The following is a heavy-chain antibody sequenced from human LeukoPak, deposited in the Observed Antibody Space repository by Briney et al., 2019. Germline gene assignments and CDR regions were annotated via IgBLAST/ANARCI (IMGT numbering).Heavy chain of an antibody. CDR1: GFTFSSYS. Sequence: GGSLRLSCAASGFTFSSYSMNWVPQAPGKGLEWVSSISSSSSYIYYADSVEGRFTISRDNAKNSLYLQMNSLRAEDTAVYYCARDFSVAVDYWGQGTLVTVSS. CDR3: ARDFSVAVDY. V-gene: IGHV3-21*01. D-gene: IGHD6-19*01. J-gene: IGHJ4*02. CDR2: ISSSSSYI.